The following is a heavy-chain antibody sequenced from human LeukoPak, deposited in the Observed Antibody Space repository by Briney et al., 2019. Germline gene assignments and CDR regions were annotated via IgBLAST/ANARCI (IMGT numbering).Heavy chain of an antibody. CDR2: ISAYNGNT. Sequence: GASVKVSCKASGYTFTSYGISWVRQAPGQGLEWMGWISAYNGNTNYAQKLQGRVTMTTDTSTSTAYMELRSLRSDDTAVYYCARVEVLQWLVRRWFDPWGQGTLVTVSS. CDR1: GYTFTSYG. J-gene: IGHJ5*02. CDR3: ARVEVLQWLVRRWFDP. V-gene: IGHV1-18*01. D-gene: IGHD6-19*01.